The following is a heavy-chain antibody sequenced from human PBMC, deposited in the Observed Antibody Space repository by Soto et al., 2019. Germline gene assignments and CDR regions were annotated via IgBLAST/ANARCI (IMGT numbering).Heavy chain of an antibody. V-gene: IGHV3-7*03. CDR2: IQLDGSQI. J-gene: IGHJ4*01. CDR1: GFSFSSNW. CDR3: ARAHI. Sequence: EVQLVESGGGLVQPGGSLRLSCAASGFSFSSNWMSWVRQAPGKGPEWVASIQLDGSQIYYVDSVKGRFTVSRDNTKNSLYLQMNSLRGEDTAIYSCARAHIWGHGTLVTVSS.